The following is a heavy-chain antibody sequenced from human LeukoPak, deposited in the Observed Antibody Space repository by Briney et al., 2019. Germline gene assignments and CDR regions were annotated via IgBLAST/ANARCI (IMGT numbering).Heavy chain of an antibody. Sequence: PSETLSLTCTVSGGSISNYYWSWIRQPPGQGLEWIGYFYYSGSTNYNPSLKSRVTISVDVSKNQFSLKLSSVTAADTAVYYCARSILFDYWGQGTLVTVSS. CDR3: ARSILFDY. V-gene: IGHV4-59*08. J-gene: IGHJ4*02. CDR1: GGSISNYY. CDR2: FYYSGST.